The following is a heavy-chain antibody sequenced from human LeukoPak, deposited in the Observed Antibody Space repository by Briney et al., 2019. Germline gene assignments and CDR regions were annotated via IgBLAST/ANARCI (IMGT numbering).Heavy chain of an antibody. V-gene: IGHV4-59*02. CDR3: ASRGGLENAFDI. J-gene: IGHJ3*02. D-gene: IGHD3-16*01. CDR1: GGSVNSYY. Sequence: PSETLSLTCTVSGGSVNSYYWTWIRQPPGRGLEWIGYIFYSGTTEYNPSLKSRVTISKDTSGNQFSLKLSSVTAADTAVYYCASRGGLENAFDIWGQGTMVTVSS. CDR2: IFYSGTT.